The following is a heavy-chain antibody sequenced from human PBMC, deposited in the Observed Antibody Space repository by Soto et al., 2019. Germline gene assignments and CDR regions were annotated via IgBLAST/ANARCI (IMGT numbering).Heavy chain of an antibody. V-gene: IGHV3-30-3*01. CDR2: ISYDGGNK. CDR1: GFTFSSYA. J-gene: IGHJ5*02. CDR3: ARERSGGSFGRDNWFDP. Sequence: GGSLRLSCAASGFTFSSYAMHWVRQAPGKGLEWVAVISYDGGNKYYADYVKGRFTISRDNSKNTLYLQMNSLRAEDTDVYYFARERSGGSFGRDNWFDPWGQGTLVTVSS. D-gene: IGHD2-15*01.